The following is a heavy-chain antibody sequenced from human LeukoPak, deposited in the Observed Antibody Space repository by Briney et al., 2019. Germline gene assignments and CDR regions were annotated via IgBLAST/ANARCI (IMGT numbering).Heavy chain of an antibody. CDR1: DDSITMYY. CDR3: ARGRVSSSTWYSTYYYYFYMDV. CDR2: VDHTGST. J-gene: IGHJ6*03. V-gene: IGHV4-59*01. Sequence: SETLSLTCSVSDDSITMYYWTWIRQPPGKGLEWVGYVDHTGSTNFNPSLNGRVSISRDTTKNLFSLRLRSVTAADTAVYFCARGRVSSSTWYSTYYYYFYMDVWGKGTTVTVSS. D-gene: IGHD1-1*01.